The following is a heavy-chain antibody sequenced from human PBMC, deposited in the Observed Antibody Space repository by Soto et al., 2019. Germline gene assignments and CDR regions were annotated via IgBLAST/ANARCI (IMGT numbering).Heavy chain of an antibody. CDR1: GGSFNANW. CDR2: IYYNRNT. CDR3: ASARWDY. D-gene: IGHD2-15*01. J-gene: IGHJ4*02. Sequence: QVQLQQWGAGLLKPSETLSLTCAVSGGSFNANWWSWVRQPPGKGLEWIGEIYYNRNTNYNASLKSRVTISVDTSRNQFSLRLASVTAADTAIYYCASARWDYWGQGTLVTVSS. V-gene: IGHV4-34*01.